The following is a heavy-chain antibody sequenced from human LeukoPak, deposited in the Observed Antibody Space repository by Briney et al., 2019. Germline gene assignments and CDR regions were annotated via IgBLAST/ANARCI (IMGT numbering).Heavy chain of an antibody. D-gene: IGHD6-19*01. CDR2: INHSGST. Sequence: SETLSLTCPVYGGSFSTYYWSWIRQPPGKGLEWIGEINHSGSTNYNPSLKSRVTISLDTSKNQLSLSLSSVTAADTAVYYCARKTVAVPGDSWGQGTLVTVSS. CDR3: ARKTVAVPGDS. CDR1: GGSFSTYY. J-gene: IGHJ4*02. V-gene: IGHV4-34*01.